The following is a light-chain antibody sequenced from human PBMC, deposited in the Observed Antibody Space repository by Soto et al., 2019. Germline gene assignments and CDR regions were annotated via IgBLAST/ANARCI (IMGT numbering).Light chain of an antibody. CDR2: GAY. J-gene: IGKJ2*01. Sequence: EIVLTQSPGTLSFSPGERATLSCRASQSVSSTYLAWYQQKPGQAPRLIIYGAYSRATDIPDRFSGSESGTAFTLTISRLEPEDFAVYYCQQYGSPPLYTFGQGTKLEIK. CDR1: QSVSSTY. V-gene: IGKV3-20*01. CDR3: QQYGSPPLYT.